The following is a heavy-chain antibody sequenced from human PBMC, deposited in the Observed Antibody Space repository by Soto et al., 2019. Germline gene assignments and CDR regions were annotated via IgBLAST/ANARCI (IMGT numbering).Heavy chain of an antibody. CDR3: ARGIWFGETYYMDV. Sequence: SETLSLTCTVSGGSISSYYWSWIRQPPGKGLEWIGYIYYSGSTNYNPSLKSRVTISVDTSKNQFSLKLSSVTAADTAVYYCARGIWFGETYYMDVSGKGTTVTVSS. D-gene: IGHD3-10*01. CDR2: IYYSGST. J-gene: IGHJ6*03. CDR1: GGSISSYY. V-gene: IGHV4-59*01.